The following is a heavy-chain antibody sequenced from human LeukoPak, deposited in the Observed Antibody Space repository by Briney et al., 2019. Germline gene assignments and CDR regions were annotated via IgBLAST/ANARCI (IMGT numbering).Heavy chain of an antibody. D-gene: IGHD2-2*01. J-gene: IGHJ4*02. V-gene: IGHV3-23*01. CDR1: GFTFTNYA. CDR2: ISGSDSGT. Sequence: GGSLRLSCAASGFTFTNYAMTWVRQAPGMGLEWVSGISGSDSGTYYADSVKGRFTISRDNSRNTLYLQIDSLRAEDTAVYYCAKTPYCSSTSCYPFGYWGQGTLVTVSS. CDR3: AKTPYCSSTSCYPFGY.